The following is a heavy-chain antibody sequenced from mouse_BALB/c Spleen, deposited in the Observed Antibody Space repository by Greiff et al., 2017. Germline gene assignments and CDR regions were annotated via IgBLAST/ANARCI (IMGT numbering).Heavy chain of an antibody. V-gene: IGHV3-2*02. D-gene: IGHD4-1*01. CDR1: GYSITSDYA. CDR2: ISYSGST. J-gene: IGHJ3*01. CDR3: AREGNWERFAY. Sequence: EVQLQQSGPGLVKPSQSLSLTCTVTGYSITSDYAWNWIRQFPGNKLEWMGYISYSGSTSYNPSLKSRISITRDTSKNQFFLQLNSVTTEDTATYYCAREGNWERFAYWGQGTLVTVSA.